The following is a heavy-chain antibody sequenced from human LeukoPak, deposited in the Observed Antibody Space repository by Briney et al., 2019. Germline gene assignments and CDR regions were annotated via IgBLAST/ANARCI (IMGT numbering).Heavy chain of an antibody. D-gene: IGHD3-22*01. CDR2: ISYDGSKT. CDR3: AKLGYDSSGSPRLVDH. Sequence: GGSLSLSCPASGFTFMNYAMHWVRQAPGKGLEWVSFISYDGSKTYYADSVKGRFTISRDNSKNTLDLQMNSLRPEDTAVYYCAKLGYDSSGSPRLVDHWGQGTLVTVSS. J-gene: IGHJ4*02. CDR1: GFTFMNYA. V-gene: IGHV3-30*18.